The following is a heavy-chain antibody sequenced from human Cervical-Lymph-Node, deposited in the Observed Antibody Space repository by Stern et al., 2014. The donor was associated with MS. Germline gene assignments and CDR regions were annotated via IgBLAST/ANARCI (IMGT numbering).Heavy chain of an antibody. V-gene: IGHV5-51*01. J-gene: IGHJ4*02. CDR1: GYSFTANW. D-gene: IGHD4-17*01. CDR3: ARDYGDYAFDY. Sequence: EVQLVESGEEVKKPGESLKISCKGSGYSFTANWIAWVSQMPGKGLEWMVIIYPGDSDTRYSPSFQGQVTISADKSISTAYLQWSSLKASDTAMYYCARDYGDYAFDYWGQGTLVTVSS. CDR2: IYPGDSDT.